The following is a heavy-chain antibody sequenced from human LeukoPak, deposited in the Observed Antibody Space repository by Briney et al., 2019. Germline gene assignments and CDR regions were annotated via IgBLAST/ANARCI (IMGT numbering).Heavy chain of an antibody. V-gene: IGHV5-51*01. CDR3: ARQKDFRLDY. CDR2: IYPGDSDT. CDR1: GYTFSSYW. J-gene: IGHJ4*02. D-gene: IGHD3-3*01. Sequence: GESLRISCKGSGYTFSSYWIGWERQMPGKGLEWMGIIYPGDSDTRYSPSLQGQVTISVDTSIGTAYLQWSSLKASDTAIYYCARQKDFRLDYWGQGTLVTVSS.